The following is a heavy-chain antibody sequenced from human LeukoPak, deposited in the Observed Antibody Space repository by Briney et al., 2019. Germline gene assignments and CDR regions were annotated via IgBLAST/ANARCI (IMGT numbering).Heavy chain of an antibody. J-gene: IGHJ5*02. V-gene: IGHV3-48*01. Sequence: PGGSLRLSCLTSGFTFSTNAMSWVRQAPGKGLEWVSYISSSSSTIYYADSVKGRFTISRDNAKNSLYLQMNSLRAEDTAVYYCAAWFNPWGQGTLVTVSS. CDR3: AAWFNP. CDR2: ISSSSSTI. CDR1: GFTFSTNA.